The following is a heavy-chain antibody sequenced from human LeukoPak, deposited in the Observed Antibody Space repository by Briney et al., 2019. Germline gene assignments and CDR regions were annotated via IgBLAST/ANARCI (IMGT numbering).Heavy chain of an antibody. V-gene: IGHV4-4*07. J-gene: IGHJ4*02. CDR1: GGSISSYY. CDR2: IYISGST. CDR3: ARDRGTWNDDGFDY. D-gene: IGHD1-1*01. Sequence: SETLSLTCTVSGGSISSYYWSWIRQPAGKGLEWIGRIYISGSTNYNPSPKSRVTMSVDTSKNQFSLKLSSATAADTAVYYCARDRGTWNDDGFDYWGQGTLVTVSS.